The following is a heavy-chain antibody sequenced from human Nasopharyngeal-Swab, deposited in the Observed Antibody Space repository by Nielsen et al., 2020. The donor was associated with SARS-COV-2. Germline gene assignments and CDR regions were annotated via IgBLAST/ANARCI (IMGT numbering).Heavy chain of an antibody. CDR3: ARAYYFGS. Sequence: GESLKISCAASGFTFSSYWMHWVRQAPGKGLVWVARIKSDGSSTTYADSVKGRFTISRDNAKNTLYLQMNSLRAEDTAVYYCARAYYFGSWGQGTLVTVSS. J-gene: IGHJ4*02. V-gene: IGHV3-74*01. CDR2: IKSDGSST. CDR1: GFTFSSYW.